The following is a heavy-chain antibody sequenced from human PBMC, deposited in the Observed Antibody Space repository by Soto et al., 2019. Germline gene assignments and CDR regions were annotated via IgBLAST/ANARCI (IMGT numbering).Heavy chain of an antibody. CDR3: ARDLYSSGWMYYFDY. D-gene: IGHD6-19*01. CDR1: GFTFSSYG. J-gene: IGHJ4*02. V-gene: IGHV3-33*01. Sequence: QVQLVESGGGVVQPGRSLRLSCAASGFTFSSYGMHWVRQAPGKGLEWVAVIWYDGSNKYYADSVKGRFTISRDNSKNTLYLQMNSLRAEDTAVYYCARDLYSSGWMYYFDYWGQGTLVTVSS. CDR2: IWYDGSNK.